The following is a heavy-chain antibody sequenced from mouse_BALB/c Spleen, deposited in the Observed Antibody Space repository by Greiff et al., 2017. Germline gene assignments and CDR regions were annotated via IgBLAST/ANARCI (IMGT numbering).Heavy chain of an antibody. V-gene: IGHV1-77*01. CDR3: ARPTRATYAMDY. J-gene: IGHJ4*01. CDR2: IYPGSGST. Sequence: QVQLQQSGPELVKPGASVKMSCKASGYTFTDYVISWVKQRTGQGLEWIGEIYPGSGSTYYNEKFKGKATLTADKSSNTAYMQLSSLTSEDSAVYFCARPTRATYAMDYWGEGTSVTVSA. CDR1: GYTFTDYV. D-gene: IGHD3-1*01.